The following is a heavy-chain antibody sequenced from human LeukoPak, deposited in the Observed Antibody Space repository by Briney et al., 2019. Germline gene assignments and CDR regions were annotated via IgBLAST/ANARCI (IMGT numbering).Heavy chain of an antibody. D-gene: IGHD6-19*01. Sequence: SETLSLTCTVSGGSISGSSYYWGWIRQPPGKGLEWIGSIYYSGSTYYNPSLKSRVTISVDTSKNQFSLKLSSVTAADTAVYYCARGIAVAGPFDYWGQGTLVTVSS. J-gene: IGHJ4*02. CDR3: ARGIAVAGPFDY. CDR2: IYYSGST. V-gene: IGHV4-39*07. CDR1: GGSISGSSYY.